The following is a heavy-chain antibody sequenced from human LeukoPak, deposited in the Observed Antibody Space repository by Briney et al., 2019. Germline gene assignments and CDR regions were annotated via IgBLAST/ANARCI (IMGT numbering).Heavy chain of an antibody. CDR2: MNPNSGNT. J-gene: IGHJ4*02. V-gene: IGHV1-8*03. CDR1: GYTFTSYD. Sequence: ASVKVSCKASGYTFTSYDINWVRQATGQGLEWMGWMNPNSGNTGYAQKFQGRVTITRDTSASTAYMELSSLRSEDTAVYYCARVGGSWYRYYFDYWGQGTLVTVSS. D-gene: IGHD6-13*01. CDR3: ARVGGSWYRYYFDY.